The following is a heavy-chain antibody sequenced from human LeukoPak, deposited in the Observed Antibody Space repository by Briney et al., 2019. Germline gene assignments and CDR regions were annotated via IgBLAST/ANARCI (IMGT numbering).Heavy chain of an antibody. V-gene: IGHV4-34*01. CDR2: INQSGST. J-gene: IGHJ4*02. Sequence: SETLSLTCSVSGGSMNSYYWSWIRQSPGKGLEWIGEINQSGSTKYNPSLKSRVTISGDTSKNQFSLRLNSVTAAETAVYFCARAYRAHQTFHSYHYFDYWGQGTLVTVSS. CDR1: GGSMNSYY. CDR3: ARAYRAHQTFHSYHYFDY. D-gene: IGHD5-18*01.